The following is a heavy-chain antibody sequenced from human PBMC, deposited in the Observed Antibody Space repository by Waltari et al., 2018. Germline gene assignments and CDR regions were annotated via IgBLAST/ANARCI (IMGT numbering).Heavy chain of an antibody. CDR1: GRSFTDSW. D-gene: IGHD2-2*02. Sequence: EVQLVESGGGLVQPGGSLRLSCAASGRSFTDSWMTWVSQAPGKGLEWVANIKQDGSEKYYVDSVKGRFTISRDNTKNSLYLQMNSLRAEDTAVYYCVRDYPYRARLGDWGQGTLVTVAS. CDR3: VRDYPYRARLGD. CDR2: IKQDGSEK. V-gene: IGHV3-7*03. J-gene: IGHJ1*01.